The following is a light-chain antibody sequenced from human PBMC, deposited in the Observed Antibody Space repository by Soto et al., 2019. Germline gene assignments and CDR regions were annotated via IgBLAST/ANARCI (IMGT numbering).Light chain of an antibody. J-gene: IGKJ3*01. CDR3: QPRSNWPPGYT. CDR1: QSVSSY. V-gene: IGKV3-11*01. CDR2: DAS. Sequence: EIVLTQSPATLSLSPGERATLSCRASQSVSSYLAWYQQKPGQAPRLLIYDASNMATGIPARFSGSGSGTDFTLTISSLEPEDFAVYYCQPRSNWPPGYTFGPGTKVDIK.